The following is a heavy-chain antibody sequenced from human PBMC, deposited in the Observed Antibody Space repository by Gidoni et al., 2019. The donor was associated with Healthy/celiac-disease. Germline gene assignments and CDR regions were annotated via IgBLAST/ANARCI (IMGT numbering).Heavy chain of an antibody. CDR3: ARRRNSIAVAGGWYFDL. CDR1: GGSFSGYY. CDR2: INHSGST. D-gene: IGHD6-19*01. Sequence: QVQLQQWGAGLLKPSETLSLTCAVYGGSFSGYYWSWIRQPPGKGLEWIGEINHSGSTNYNPSLKSRVTISVDTSKNQFSLKLSSVTAADTAVYYCARRRNSIAVAGGWYFDLWGRGTLVTVSS. V-gene: IGHV4-34*01. J-gene: IGHJ2*01.